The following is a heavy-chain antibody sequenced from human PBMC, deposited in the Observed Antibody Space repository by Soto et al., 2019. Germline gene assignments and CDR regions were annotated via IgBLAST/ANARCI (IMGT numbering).Heavy chain of an antibody. CDR1: GGSISSSSNF. Sequence: SETLSLTCTVSGGSISSSSNFWGWIRQPPGKGLEWIGSIYYSGSTYYNPSLKSRVTISVDTSKNQFSLKLSSMTAADTAVYYCARRGLAAAAYFDHWGQGTLVTVSS. CDR2: IYYSGST. V-gene: IGHV4-39*01. J-gene: IGHJ4*02. D-gene: IGHD6-13*01. CDR3: ARRGLAAAAYFDH.